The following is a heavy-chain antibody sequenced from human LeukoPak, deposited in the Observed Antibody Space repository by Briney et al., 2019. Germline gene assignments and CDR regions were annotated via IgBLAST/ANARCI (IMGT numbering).Heavy chain of an antibody. D-gene: IGHD2-15*01. J-gene: IGHJ4*02. CDR3: ARGSYCSGGSCMFDY. V-gene: IGHV4-59*02. Sequence: PSETLSLTCTVSGGSVSSYYWSWIRQPPGKGLEWIGHVYHTGNTNYNPSLKSRVTISADTSMNELSLKLSSVTAADTAVYYCARGSYCSGGSCMFDYWGQGTLVTVSS. CDR2: VYHTGNT. CDR1: GGSVSSYY.